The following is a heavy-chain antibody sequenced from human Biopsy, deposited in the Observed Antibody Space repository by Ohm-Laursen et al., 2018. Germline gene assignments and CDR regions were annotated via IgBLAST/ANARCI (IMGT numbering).Heavy chain of an antibody. D-gene: IGHD3-10*01. CDR2: INWNSGKI. V-gene: IGHV3-9*01. CDR3: ARDTGTMVRGVLYQ. J-gene: IGHJ4*02. Sequence: SLRLSCAASGFTLGDYAMHWVRQVPGKGLEWVSGINWNSGKIDYADSVKGRFTISRDNAKNSLYPHMNSLRTEDSAFYYCARDTGTMVRGVLYQWGQGTQVTVSS. CDR1: GFTLGDYA.